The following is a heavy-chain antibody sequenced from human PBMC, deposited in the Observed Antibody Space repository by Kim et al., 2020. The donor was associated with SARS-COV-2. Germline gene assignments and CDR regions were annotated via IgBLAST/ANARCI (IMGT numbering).Heavy chain of an antibody. CDR3: ARVGHGGAYYYYYGMDV. CDR1: GYTFTSYG. J-gene: IGHJ6*02. D-gene: IGHD3-16*01. CDR2: ISAYNGNT. Sequence: ASVKVSCKASGYTFTSYGISWVRQAPGQGLEWMGWISAYNGNTNYAQKLQGRVTMTTDTSTSTAYMELRSLTSDDTAVYYCARVGHGGAYYYYYGMDVWGQGTTVTVSS. V-gene: IGHV1-18*01.